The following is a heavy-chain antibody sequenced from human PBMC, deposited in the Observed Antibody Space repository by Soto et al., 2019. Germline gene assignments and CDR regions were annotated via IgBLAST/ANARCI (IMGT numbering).Heavy chain of an antibody. CDR3: ARLAPDSSGWYGLDT. Sequence: QVQLQESGPGLVQTSGTLSLTCNVSGDSISSRNWWHWVRQPPGKGLEWIGAVYPGGRTKYNPSLESRVTILVDMSKNQFSLNLFSVTAADTAVYFCARLAPDSSGWYGLDTWGQGSPVTVSS. J-gene: IGHJ5*02. CDR2: VYPGGRT. V-gene: IGHV4-4*02. D-gene: IGHD3-22*01. CDR1: GDSISSRNW.